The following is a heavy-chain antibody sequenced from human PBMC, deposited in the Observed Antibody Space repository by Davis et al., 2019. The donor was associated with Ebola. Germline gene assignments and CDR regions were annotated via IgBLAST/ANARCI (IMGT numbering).Heavy chain of an antibody. CDR2: ISYDGRHK. CDR3: ARDQLRYFDGYNMDV. Sequence: GESLKISCAASGFTFSTYGMHWVRQAPGKGLEWVALISYDGRHKYYADSVKGRFTISRDNSKNTLYLQMSSLRAEDTAAYYCARDQLRYFDGYNMDVWGKGTTVTVSS. D-gene: IGHD3-9*01. J-gene: IGHJ6*04. CDR1: GFTFSTYG. V-gene: IGHV3-30*19.